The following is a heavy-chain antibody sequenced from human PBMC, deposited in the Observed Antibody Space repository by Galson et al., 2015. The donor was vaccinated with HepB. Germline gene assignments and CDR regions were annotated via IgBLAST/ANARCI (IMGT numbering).Heavy chain of an antibody. J-gene: IGHJ4*02. Sequence: SLRLSCAASGFTFSSYGMHWVRQAPGKGLEWVAFIRYDGSNTYYADSVKGRFTISRDNSKNTLYLQMNSLRAEDTAVYYCARDRHYYYDSSGSMGDYWGQGTLVTVSS. CDR1: GFTFSSYG. V-gene: IGHV3-30*02. CDR3: ARDRHYYYDSSGSMGDY. CDR2: IRYDGSNT. D-gene: IGHD3-22*01.